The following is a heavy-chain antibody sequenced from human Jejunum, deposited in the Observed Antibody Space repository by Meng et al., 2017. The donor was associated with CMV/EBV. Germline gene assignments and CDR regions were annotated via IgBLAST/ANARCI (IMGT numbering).Heavy chain of an antibody. CDR2: ISNSGST. Sequence: LPESCPTLANLSETRSLTGAVSGGSISAYDGSWTRQPPGKGLEWIGYISNSGSTNHNPSLKSRATISVDTSKNQFSLKLSSVTTTDTAVYYCASTSHWYYFDYWGQGTLVTVFS. J-gene: IGHJ4*02. CDR3: ASTSHWYYFDY. V-gene: IGHV4-59*01. CDR1: GGSISAYD.